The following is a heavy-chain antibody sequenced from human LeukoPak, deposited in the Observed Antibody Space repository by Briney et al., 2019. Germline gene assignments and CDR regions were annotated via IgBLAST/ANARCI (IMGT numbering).Heavy chain of an antibody. CDR3: ARTSRGATMLGDY. D-gene: IGHD1-26*01. V-gene: IGHV3-21*01. CDR2: ISTNSSYL. Sequence: GGSLRLSRAASGFTFSSYSMNWIRQAPGKGLEWVSSISTNSSYLYYAASVKGRFTISRDNARNSLSLQMDSLRAEDTATYYCARTSRGATMLGDYWGQGTLVTVSS. J-gene: IGHJ4*02. CDR1: GFTFSSYS.